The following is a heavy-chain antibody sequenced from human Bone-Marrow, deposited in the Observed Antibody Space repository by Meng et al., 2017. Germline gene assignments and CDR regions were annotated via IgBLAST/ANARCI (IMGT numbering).Heavy chain of an antibody. J-gene: IGHJ6*02. D-gene: IGHD4-23*01. Sequence: GGSLRLSCAASGFTFSNAWMSWIRQAPGKGLEWVGRIKSKTDGGTTDYAAPVQGRFTISRDDSKNTLYLQMNSLKTEDAAVYYCMADASTVAPHSYHGMDIWGQG. CDR2: IKSKTDGGTT. V-gene: IGHV3-15*01. CDR1: GFTFSNAW. CDR3: MADASTVAPHSYHGMDI.